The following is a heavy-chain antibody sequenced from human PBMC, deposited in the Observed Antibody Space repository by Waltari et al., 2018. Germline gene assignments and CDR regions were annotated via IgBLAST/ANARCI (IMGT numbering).Heavy chain of an antibody. J-gene: IGHJ4*02. CDR2: IIPIRGIA. D-gene: IGHD6-19*01. CDR1: GGTFSSYA. CDR3: ARSLGGWKNLDH. V-gene: IGHV1-69*10. Sequence: QVPLVQSGDVVKKPGSSVKVSCKTSGGTFSSYAISWVRQAPGHGLEWMAGIIPIRGIANSAQKFQGRVTITSDNSTSTAYMELSSLRSEDTAVYYCARSLGGWKNLDHWGQGTLVTVSS.